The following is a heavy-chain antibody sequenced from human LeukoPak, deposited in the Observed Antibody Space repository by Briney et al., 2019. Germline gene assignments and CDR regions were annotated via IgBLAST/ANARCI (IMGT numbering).Heavy chain of an antibody. Sequence: PGGSLRLSRTASGFAFSSYSMHWVRQAPGKGLEWVSSISPSSRYIYYTDSVKGRFTISRDNAKDSLYLEMDSLRVEDTAMYYCARIWSSYDSGGYYLSYWGQGTLVTVSS. J-gene: IGHJ4*02. V-gene: IGHV3-21*01. D-gene: IGHD3-22*01. CDR2: ISPSSRYI. CDR1: GFAFSSYS. CDR3: ARIWSSYDSGGYYLSY.